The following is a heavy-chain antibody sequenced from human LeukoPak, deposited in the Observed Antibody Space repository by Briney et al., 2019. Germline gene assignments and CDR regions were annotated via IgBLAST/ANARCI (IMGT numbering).Heavy chain of an antibody. V-gene: IGHV3-53*01. CDR2: IYSGGST. D-gene: IGHD2-15*01. Sequence: HPGGSLRLSCAASGFTVSSNYMSWVRQAPGKGLEWVSVIYSGGSTYYADSVKGRFTISRDNYKNTLYLQMNSLRAEDTAVYYCARDPPRGLRGSAVAATNYFDYWGQGTLVTVSS. CDR1: GFTVSSNY. J-gene: IGHJ4*02. CDR3: ARDPPRGLRGSAVAATNYFDY.